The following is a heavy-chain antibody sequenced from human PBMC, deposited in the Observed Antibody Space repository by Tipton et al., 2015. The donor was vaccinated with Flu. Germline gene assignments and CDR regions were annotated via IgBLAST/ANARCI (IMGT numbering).Heavy chain of an antibody. V-gene: IGHV4-38-2*02. D-gene: IGHD2-8*01. J-gene: IGHJ4*02. CDR2: IHGSGVR. CDR3: MRDGQYAGSKRAPDY. Sequence: GLVKPSETLSLTCDVFGYSISSGYDWGWMRQSPGKGLEWIGSIHGSGVRYYNPSLQSRITMSVDAATTQFSLNLTSVTAADTAVYYCMRDGQYAGSKRAPDYWGQGTLVTVSS. CDR1: GYSISSGYD.